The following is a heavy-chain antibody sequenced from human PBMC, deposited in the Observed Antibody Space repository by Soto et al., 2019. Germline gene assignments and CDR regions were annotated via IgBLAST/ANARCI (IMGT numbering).Heavy chain of an antibody. CDR3: ARDGKDCSSTSCYSDNWFDP. J-gene: IGHJ5*02. Sequence: PSETLSLTCTVSGGSISSYYWSWIRQPPGKGLEWVGYIYYSGSTNYNPSLKSRVTISVDTSKNQFSLKLSSVTAADTAMYYCARDGKDCSSTSCYSDNWFDPWGQGTLVTVSS. CDR1: GGSISSYY. D-gene: IGHD2-2*02. V-gene: IGHV4-59*01. CDR2: IYYSGST.